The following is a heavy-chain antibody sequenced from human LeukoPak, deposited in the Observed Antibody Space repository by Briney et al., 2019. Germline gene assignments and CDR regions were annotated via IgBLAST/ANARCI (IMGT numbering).Heavy chain of an antibody. Sequence: SETLSLTCTVSGGSISSYYWSWIRQPPGKGLEWIGYIYYSGSTNYNPSLKSRVTISVDTSKNQFSLKLSSVTAADTAVYYCARHIGYGVDYWGQGTLVTVSS. J-gene: IGHJ4*02. D-gene: IGHD6-13*01. V-gene: IGHV4-59*08. CDR3: ARHIGYGVDY. CDR1: GGSISSYY. CDR2: IYYSGST.